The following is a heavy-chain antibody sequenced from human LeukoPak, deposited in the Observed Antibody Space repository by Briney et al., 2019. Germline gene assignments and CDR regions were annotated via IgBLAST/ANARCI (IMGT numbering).Heavy chain of an antibody. V-gene: IGHV3-7*01. J-gene: IGHJ4*02. CDR3: ARDGYDFYDY. D-gene: IGHD3-22*01. Sequence: GGSLRLSCAASGFTFRSYWMSWVRQAPGKGLEWVANIKEDGTETHYVDSVKGRFTIPRDNAKNSLFLQMNTLRAEDTAVYYCARDGYDFYDYWGQGTLVTVSS. CDR1: GFTFRSYW. CDR2: IKEDGTET.